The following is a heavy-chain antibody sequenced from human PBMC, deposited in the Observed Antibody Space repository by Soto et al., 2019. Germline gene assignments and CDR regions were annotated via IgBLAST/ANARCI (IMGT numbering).Heavy chain of an antibody. CDR3: ASSYGTSWYGDY. J-gene: IGHJ4*02. V-gene: IGHV1-69*01. D-gene: IGHD6-13*01. Sequence: QVQLVQSGAEVKKPGSSVKVSCKVSGGAFSSYALTWVRQAPGQGLEWMGGVIPMSGTPNYAQKFQGRVTIAADESTTTGYMELSSLRSEDTAVYYCASSYGTSWYGDYWGQGTLVTVSS. CDR1: GGAFSSYA. CDR2: VIPMSGTP.